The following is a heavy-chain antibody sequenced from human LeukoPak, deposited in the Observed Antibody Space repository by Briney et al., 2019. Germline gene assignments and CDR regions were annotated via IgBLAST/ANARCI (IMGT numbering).Heavy chain of an antibody. CDR3: AKYGAVWYCSSWYYWYFDL. CDR1: GFTFDDYA. V-gene: IGHV3-9*01. D-gene: IGHD6-13*01. CDR2: ISWNSGSI. J-gene: IGHJ2*01. Sequence: PGGSLRVSCAASGFTFDDYAMHWVRQAPGKGLEWVPGISWNSGSICYADSVKGRFTISRDNAKNSLYLQMNSLRAEDTALYYCAKYGAVWYCSSWYYWYFDLWGRGTLVTVSS.